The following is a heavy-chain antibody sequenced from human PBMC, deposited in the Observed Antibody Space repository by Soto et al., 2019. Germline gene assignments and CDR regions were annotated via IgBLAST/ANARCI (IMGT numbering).Heavy chain of an antibody. CDR2: IYYSGST. V-gene: IGHV4-39*07. CDR3: ARSEATALDY. CDR1: GGSISSSSYY. J-gene: IGHJ4*02. Sequence: SEILSLTCTVSGGSISSSSYYWGWIRQPPGKGLEWIGSIYYSGSTYYNPSLKSRVTISVDTSKNQFSLKLSSVTAADTAVYYCARSEATALDYWGQGTLVTVSS.